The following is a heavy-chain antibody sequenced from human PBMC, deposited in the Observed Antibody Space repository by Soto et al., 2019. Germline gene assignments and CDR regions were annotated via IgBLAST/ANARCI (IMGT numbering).Heavy chain of an antibody. V-gene: IGHV4-59*11. D-gene: IGHD6-19*01. CDR2: IFYRGST. CDR1: GGSISGHY. Sequence: PSETLSLTCTVSGGSISGHYWTWIRQPPGKGLEWIGYIFYRGSTNYNPSLKIRVTISVDTSKNQFSLKLSSVTAADTAVYYCARVGSSGWSPDYWGPGTLVTVSS. J-gene: IGHJ4*02. CDR3: ARVGSSGWSPDY.